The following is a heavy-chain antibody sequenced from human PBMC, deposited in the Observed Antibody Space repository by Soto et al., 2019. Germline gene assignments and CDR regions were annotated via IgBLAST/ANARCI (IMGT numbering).Heavy chain of an antibody. J-gene: IGHJ4*02. Sequence: QVQLQQWGAGLLKPSETLSLTCAVYGGSFSGYYWTWIRQPPGTGLEWIGEINHSGSTSYNPSLKSRVTISVDTPKNQFSLKLTSVTAADTAVYYCARDKITGLFDYWGQGTLVTVSS. CDR3: ARDKITGLFDY. CDR2: INHSGST. V-gene: IGHV4-34*01. D-gene: IGHD2-8*02. CDR1: GGSFSGYY.